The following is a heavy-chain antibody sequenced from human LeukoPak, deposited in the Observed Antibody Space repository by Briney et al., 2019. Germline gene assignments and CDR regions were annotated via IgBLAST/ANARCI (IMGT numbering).Heavy chain of an antibody. D-gene: IGHD6-19*01. J-gene: IGHJ4*02. V-gene: IGHV3-21*01. CDR2: ITSSSAYI. CDR1: GFTFSNYA. Sequence: PGGSLRLSCAASGFTFSNYAINWVRQAPGKGLEWVSSITSSSAYIYYADSVQGRFSISRDDAKNSLYLQMNSLRAEDTARYYCARAKQWLVTPFDYWGQGTLVTVSS. CDR3: ARAKQWLVTPFDY.